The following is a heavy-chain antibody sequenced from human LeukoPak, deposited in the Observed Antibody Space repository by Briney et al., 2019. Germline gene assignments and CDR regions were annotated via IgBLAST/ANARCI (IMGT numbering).Heavy chain of an antibody. J-gene: IGHJ4*02. V-gene: IGHV1-18*01. CDR3: ARDGLYCSSTSCLLDY. CDR1: GYTFTSYG. Sequence: ASVKVSCKASGYTFTSYGISWVRQAPGQGLEWMGWISAYNGNTNYAQKLQGRVTMTTDTSTSTAYMELRSLRSDDTAVYYCARDGLYCSSTSCLLDYWGQGTLVTVSS. CDR2: ISAYNGNT. D-gene: IGHD2-2*01.